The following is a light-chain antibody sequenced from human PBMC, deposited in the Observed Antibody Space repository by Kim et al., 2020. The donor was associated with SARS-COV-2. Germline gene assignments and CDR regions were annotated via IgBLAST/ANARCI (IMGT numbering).Light chain of an antibody. CDR2: DSS. V-gene: IGKV3-15*01. J-gene: IGKJ1*01. CDR1: QSIDRD. Sequence: VMTQSPATLSVSLGDGATLSCRASQSIDRDLAWYQQKPGQPPRLLIYDSSTRAPGIPARFRGSGSGTEFTLTINSLQSEDLAVYYCQPYNAWPPWTFGRGTKLEI. CDR3: QPYNAWPPWT.